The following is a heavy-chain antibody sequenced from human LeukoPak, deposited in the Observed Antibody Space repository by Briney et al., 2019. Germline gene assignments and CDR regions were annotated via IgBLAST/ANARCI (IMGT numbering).Heavy chain of an antibody. V-gene: IGHV3-48*01. Sequence: PGGSLRLSCAASGFTFSSYSMNWVRQAPGKGLEWVSYISSSGSTIYYADSVKGRFTISRDNAKNSLYLQMNSLRAEDTAVYYCARLYGSGPIYEHDAFDIWGQGTMVTVSS. CDR2: ISSSGSTI. D-gene: IGHD3-10*01. CDR1: GFTFSSYS. J-gene: IGHJ3*02. CDR3: ARLYGSGPIYEHDAFDI.